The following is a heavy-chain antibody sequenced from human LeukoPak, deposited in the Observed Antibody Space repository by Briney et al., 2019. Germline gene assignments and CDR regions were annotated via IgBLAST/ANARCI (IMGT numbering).Heavy chain of an antibody. D-gene: IGHD3-22*01. J-gene: IGHJ4*02. CDR3: AREGGYYDSSGYYFRYYFDY. V-gene: IGHV3-21*01. CDR1: GFTFSSYS. Sequence: GGSLRLSCAASGFTFSSYSMNWVRQAPGKGLEWVSSISSSSYIYYADSVKGRFTISRDNAKNSLYLQMNSLRAEDTAVYYCAREGGYYDSSGYYFRYYFDYWGQGTLVTVSS. CDR2: ISSSSYI.